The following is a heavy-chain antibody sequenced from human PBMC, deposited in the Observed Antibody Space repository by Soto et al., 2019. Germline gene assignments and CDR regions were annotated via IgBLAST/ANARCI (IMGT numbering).Heavy chain of an antibody. V-gene: IGHV1-3*01. Sequence: QVQLVQSGAEVKKPGASVKVSCKASGYTFTSYAMHWVRQAPGQRLEWMGWINAGNGNTKYSQKFQGRVTITRDTSATTAYMELSSLRSEDTAVYYCARDYYDSSGLFAFDIWGQGTMVTVSS. D-gene: IGHD3-22*01. CDR1: GYTFTSYA. J-gene: IGHJ3*02. CDR3: ARDYYDSSGLFAFDI. CDR2: INAGNGNT.